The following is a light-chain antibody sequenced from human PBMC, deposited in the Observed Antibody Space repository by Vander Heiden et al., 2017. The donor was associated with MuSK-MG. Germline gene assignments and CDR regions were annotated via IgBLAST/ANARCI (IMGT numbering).Light chain of an antibody. J-gene: IGLJ2*01. CDR2: EDN. CDR1: SGSIASNY. CDR3: QSYDSSNQV. V-gene: IGLV6-57*01. Sequence: NFMLTQPHSVSESPGKTVTISCTRSSGSIASNYVQWYQQRPGSSPTTVIYEDNQRPSGVPDRFSGSIDSSSKSASPTISGLKTEDDDDYYCQSYDSSNQVFGGGTKLTVL.